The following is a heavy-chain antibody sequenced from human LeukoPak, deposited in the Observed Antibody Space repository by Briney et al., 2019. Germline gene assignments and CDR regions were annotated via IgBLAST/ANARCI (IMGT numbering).Heavy chain of an antibody. Sequence: SETLSLTCTVSSGSISNYYWSWIRQPAGKGLEWIGLIYTSGSTHYNPSLKSRVTMSVDTSKNQFSLKLSSVTAADTAVYYCARTPIYYYDNSGYYNWGQGTLVTASS. CDR3: ARTPIYYYDNSGYYN. V-gene: IGHV4-4*07. D-gene: IGHD3-22*01. J-gene: IGHJ4*02. CDR1: SGSISNYY. CDR2: IYTSGST.